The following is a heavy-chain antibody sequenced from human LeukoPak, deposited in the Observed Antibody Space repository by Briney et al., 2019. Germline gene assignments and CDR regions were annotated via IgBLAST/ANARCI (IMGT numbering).Heavy chain of an antibody. V-gene: IGHV3-21*01. CDR1: GFDVGRNY. D-gene: IGHD3-16*02. CDR2: ISSSSSYI. CDR3: ATHGRDYDYVWGSYL. J-gene: IGHJ4*02. Sequence: PGGSLRLSCAASGFDVGRNYMTWVRQAPGKGLEWVSSISSSSSYIYYADSVKGRFTISRDNAKNSLYLQMNSLRAEDTAVYYCATHGRDYDYVWGSYLWGQGTLVTVSS.